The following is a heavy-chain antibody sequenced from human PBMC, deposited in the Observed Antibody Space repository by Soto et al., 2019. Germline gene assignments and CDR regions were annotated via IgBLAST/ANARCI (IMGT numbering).Heavy chain of an antibody. CDR1: GDPISSYY. CDR2: IYYSGST. Sequence: SETLSRTCTVSGDPISSYYWSWIRQPPGKGLEWIGYIYYSGSTNYNPSLRSRVTISIDTSKTQFFLKLSSVTAADTAVYYCARDRPVTTYYYYMDVWGKGTTVTVSS. D-gene: IGHD4-17*01. J-gene: IGHJ6*03. V-gene: IGHV4-59*01. CDR3: ARDRPVTTYYYYMDV.